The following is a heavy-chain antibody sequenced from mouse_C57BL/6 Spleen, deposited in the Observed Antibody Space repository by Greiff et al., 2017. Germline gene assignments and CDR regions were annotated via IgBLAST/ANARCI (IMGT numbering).Heavy chain of an antibody. CDR2: ISSGSSTI. CDR3: AREGDGYYPYYAMDY. D-gene: IGHD2-3*01. J-gene: IGHJ4*01. V-gene: IGHV5-17*01. Sequence: EVKLVESGGGLVKPGGSLKLSCAASGFTFSDYGMHWVRQAPEKGLEWVAYISSGSSTIYYADTVKGRFTISRDNAKNTLFLQMTSLRSEDTAMYYCAREGDGYYPYYAMDYWGQGTSVTVSS. CDR1: GFTFSDYG.